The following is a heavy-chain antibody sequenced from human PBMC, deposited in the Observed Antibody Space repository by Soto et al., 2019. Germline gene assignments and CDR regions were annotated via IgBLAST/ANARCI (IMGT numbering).Heavy chain of an antibody. D-gene: IGHD2-2*01. V-gene: IGHV1-69*13. CDR3: ARGGYCSSTSCYADYYGMDV. J-gene: IGHJ6*02. Sequence: SVKVSCKASGGTFSSYAISWVRQAPGQGLEWMGGIIPIFGTANYAQKFQGRVTITADESTSTAYMELSSLRSEDTAVYYCARGGYCSSTSCYADYYGMDVWGQGTTVTVSS. CDR2: IIPIFGTA. CDR1: GGTFSSYA.